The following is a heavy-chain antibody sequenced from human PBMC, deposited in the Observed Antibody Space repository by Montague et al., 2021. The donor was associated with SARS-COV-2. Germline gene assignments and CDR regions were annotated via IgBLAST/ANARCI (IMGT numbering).Heavy chain of an antibody. V-gene: IGHV4-34*01. D-gene: IGHD3-10*01. CDR1: GGSFSGYY. Sequence: SETLSLTCAVYGGSFSGYYWSWIRQPPGKGLEWIGEINHSGNTNYNPSLKSRVTMSVDTSKNQFSLKLSSVTAADTAVYYCARGARQGYGFRLGSFDSWGQGTLVTVSS. CDR3: ARGARQGYGFRLGSFDS. J-gene: IGHJ4*02. CDR2: INHSGNT.